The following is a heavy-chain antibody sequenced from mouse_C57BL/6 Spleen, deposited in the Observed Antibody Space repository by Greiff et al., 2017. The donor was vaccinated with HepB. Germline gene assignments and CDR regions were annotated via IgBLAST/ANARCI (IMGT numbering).Heavy chain of an antibody. J-gene: IGHJ1*03. CDR2: INPGSGGT. V-gene: IGHV1-54*01. CDR1: GYAFTNYL. Sequence: QVQLQQSGAELVRPGTSVKVSCKASGYAFTNYLIEWVKQRPGQGLEWIGVINPGSGGTNYNEKFKGKATLTADKSSSTAYMQLSSLTSEDSAVYFCARNYYGSSYLSYWYFDVWGTGTTVTVSS. D-gene: IGHD1-1*01. CDR3: ARNYYGSSYLSYWYFDV.